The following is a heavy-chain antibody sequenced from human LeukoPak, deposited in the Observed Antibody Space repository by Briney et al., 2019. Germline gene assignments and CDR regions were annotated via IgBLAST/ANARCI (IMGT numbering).Heavy chain of an antibody. CDR3: AGGQMFTSGGFES. V-gene: IGHV3-23*01. CDR2: FSDSGGGT. J-gene: IGHJ4*02. Sequence: GGSLRLSCAASGFAFANYAMSWVRQAPGKGLEWVSAFSDSGGGTYYADSVKGRFTISRDNSKNTLSLQMNSLRPDDTALYYCAGGQMFTSGGFESWGQGALVTVSS. CDR1: GFAFANYA. D-gene: IGHD6-19*01.